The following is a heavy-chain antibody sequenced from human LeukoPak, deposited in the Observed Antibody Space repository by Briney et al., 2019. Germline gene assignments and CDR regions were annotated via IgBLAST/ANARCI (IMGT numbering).Heavy chain of an antibody. Sequence: PSETLSLTCTVSGGSISSSSYYWGWIRQPPGKGLEWIGSIYYSGSTYYNPSLKSRVTISVDTSKNQFSLKLSSVTAADTAVYYCARHFGYSSGWPLDYWGQGTLATVSS. D-gene: IGHD6-19*01. CDR2: IYYSGST. CDR3: ARHFGYSSGWPLDY. CDR1: GGSISSSSYY. V-gene: IGHV4-39*01. J-gene: IGHJ4*02.